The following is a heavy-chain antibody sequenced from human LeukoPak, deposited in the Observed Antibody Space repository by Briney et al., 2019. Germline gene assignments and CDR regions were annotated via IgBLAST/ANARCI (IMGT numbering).Heavy chain of an antibody. CDR1: GVSFSGYY. CDR2: INHSGST. V-gene: IGHV4-34*01. D-gene: IGHD4-17*01. CDR3: ARGLSPSGYGDYGAIDY. Sequence: ESSETLSLTRAVYGVSFSGYYWSWIRQPPGKGLEWIGEINHSGSTNYNPSLKSRVTISVDTSKNQFSLKLSSVTAADTAVYYCARGLSPSGYGDYGAIDYWGQGNLVTVSS. J-gene: IGHJ4*02.